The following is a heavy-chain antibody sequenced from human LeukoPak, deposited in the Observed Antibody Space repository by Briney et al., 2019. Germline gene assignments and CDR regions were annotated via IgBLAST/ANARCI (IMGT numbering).Heavy chain of an antibody. V-gene: IGHV4-4*02. CDR2: IDDSGST. D-gene: IGHD4/OR15-4a*01. Sequence: PSGTLSLTCAVSGGSISSIYWSTWVRQPPGKGLEWIGEIDDSGSTNYNPSLKSRVTISVDTSKNQFSLKLSSVTAADTAVYYCAREHDAGAAGDGTRYFDYWGQGTLVTVSS. CDR1: GGSISSIYW. J-gene: IGHJ4*02. CDR3: AREHDAGAAGDGTRYFDY.